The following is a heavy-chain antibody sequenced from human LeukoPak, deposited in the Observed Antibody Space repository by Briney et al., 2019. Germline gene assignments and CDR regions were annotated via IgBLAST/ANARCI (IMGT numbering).Heavy chain of an antibody. V-gene: IGHV3-53*01. CDR1: GFTVSSNY. Sequence: GRSLRLSCAASGFTVSSNYMSWVRQAAGKGLEWVSVIYSGGSTYYADSVKGRFTISRDNSKNTLYLQMNSLRAEDTAVYYCARGEVDSSGYYFAYWGQGTLVTVSS. CDR3: ARGEVDSSGYYFAY. D-gene: IGHD3-22*01. J-gene: IGHJ4*02. CDR2: IYSGGST.